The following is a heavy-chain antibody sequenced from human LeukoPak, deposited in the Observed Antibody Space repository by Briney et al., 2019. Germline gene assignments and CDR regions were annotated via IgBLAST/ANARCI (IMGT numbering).Heavy chain of an antibody. CDR1: GYTFTSYG. Sequence: GASVKVSCKASGYTFTSYGISWVRQAPGQGLEWMGWISGYNEKTNYAQKFQGRVTMTTDTSTSTAYMELRRLRSDDTAMYYCARDPGSFLSGSGWLNWFEPWGQGTLLTVSS. V-gene: IGHV1-18*01. D-gene: IGHD6-19*01. CDR3: ARDPGSFLSGSGWLNWFEP. CDR2: ISGYNEKT. J-gene: IGHJ5*02.